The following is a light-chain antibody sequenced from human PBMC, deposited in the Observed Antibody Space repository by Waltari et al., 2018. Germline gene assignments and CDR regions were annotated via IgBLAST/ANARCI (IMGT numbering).Light chain of an antibody. J-gene: IGLJ2*01. CDR3: QVWDSSTDVV. V-gene: IGLV3-1*01. CDR2: EDN. CDR1: KLGQKY. Sequence: SYDLTQPPSVSVSPGQTDSITCSGDKLGQKYVFCYRQKTGQSPVLVMYEDNRRPSGIPERVSGSNSGNTATLTISETQVMDDAYYYCQVWDSSTDVVFGGGTKLTVL.